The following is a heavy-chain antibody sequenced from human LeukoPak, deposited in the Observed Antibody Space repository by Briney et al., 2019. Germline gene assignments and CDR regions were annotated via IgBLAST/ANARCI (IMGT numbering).Heavy chain of an antibody. J-gene: IGHJ4*02. V-gene: IGHV4-39*01. CDR3: ARGSTYYYQTDY. D-gene: IGHD3-10*01. CDR1: GGSISSSSYY. CDR2: IYYSGST. Sequence: SETLSLTCTVSGGSISSSSYYWGWIRQPPGKGLEWIGSIYYSGSTYYNPSLKSRVTISVDTSKNQFSLKLSSVTAADTAVYYCARGSTYYYQTDYWGQGTLVTVSS.